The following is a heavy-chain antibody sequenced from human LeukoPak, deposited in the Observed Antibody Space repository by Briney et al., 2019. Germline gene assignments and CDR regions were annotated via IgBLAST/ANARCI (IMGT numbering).Heavy chain of an antibody. Sequence: TGGSLRLSCAASGFTFSNYWMSWVRQAPGKGLEWAANIKQDGNEKYYVDSVKGRFTISRDNAKNSLYLQMNSLRAEDTAVYYCARLRTFDYWGQGTLVTVSS. D-gene: IGHD1-14*01. J-gene: IGHJ4*02. CDR2: IKQDGNEK. CDR3: ARLRTFDY. V-gene: IGHV3-7*03. CDR1: GFTFSNYW.